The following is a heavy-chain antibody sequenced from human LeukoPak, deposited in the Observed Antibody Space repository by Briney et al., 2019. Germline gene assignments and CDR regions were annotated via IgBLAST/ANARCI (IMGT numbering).Heavy chain of an antibody. D-gene: IGHD3-22*01. Sequence: ASVKVSCKASGYTFTGYYMHWVRQAPGQGLEWMGWINPNSGGTNYAQKFQGRVTMTRDTSISTAYMELSRLRSDDTAVYYCARAAYLTYYYDYARPPDYWGQGTMVSVCS. CDR3: ARAAYLTYYYDYARPPDY. CDR1: GYTFTGYY. V-gene: IGHV1-2*02. CDR2: INPNSGGT. J-gene: IGHJ4*02.